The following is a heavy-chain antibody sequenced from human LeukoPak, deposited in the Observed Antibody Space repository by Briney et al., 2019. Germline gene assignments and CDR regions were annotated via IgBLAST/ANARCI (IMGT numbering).Heavy chain of an antibody. V-gene: IGHV3-11*05. CDR3: ARGSVLWWNFDY. J-gene: IGHJ4*02. CDR2: ISHSSSFT. Sequence: GGSLRLSCAAFGFTFSDYYMTWIRQAPGKGLEWVSSISHSSSFTYYADSVKGRLTISRDNAKNSLYVQMNSLRAEDTAVYYCARGSVLWWNFDYWGQGTLVTASS. CDR1: GFTFSDYY. D-gene: IGHD2-21*01.